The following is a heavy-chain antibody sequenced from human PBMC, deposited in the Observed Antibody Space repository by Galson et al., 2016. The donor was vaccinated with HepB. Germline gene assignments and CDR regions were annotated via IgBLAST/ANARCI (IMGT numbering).Heavy chain of an antibody. D-gene: IGHD2-15*01. CDR1: GYRFTSYW. CDR3: VRVETCSDGSCNSYFFDH. J-gene: IGHJ4*02. CDR2: IYPDDSDT. V-gene: IGHV5-51*01. Sequence: QSGAEVKRPGESLKISCQGSGYRFTSYWIGWVRQMPGKGQEWIGVIYPDDSDTRYSPSFEGQVSISADKSISTAYLQWNSLKASDTAMYYCVRVETCSDGSCNSYFFDHWGRGTLVTVSS.